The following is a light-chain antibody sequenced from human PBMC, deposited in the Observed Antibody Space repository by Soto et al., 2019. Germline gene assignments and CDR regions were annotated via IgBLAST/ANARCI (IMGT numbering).Light chain of an antibody. J-gene: IGKJ1*01. CDR1: QTVNGW. Sequence: DIQMTQSPSTLSASIGDRVTITCRASQTVNGWLVWYQQRPGKAPKLLIYDVFNLQSGVPSRFSGSGSGTEFTITISGLQPDDFATYYCQQNNDYPWTFGQGTKVEIK. V-gene: IGKV1-5*03. CDR3: QQNNDYPWT. CDR2: DVF.